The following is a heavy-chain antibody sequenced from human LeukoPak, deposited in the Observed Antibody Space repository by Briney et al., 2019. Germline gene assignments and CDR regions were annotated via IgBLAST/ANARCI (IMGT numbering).Heavy chain of an antibody. J-gene: IGHJ4*02. V-gene: IGHV3-21*01. CDR1: GLTFSGSA. D-gene: IGHD6-13*01. CDR2: ISSSSSYI. Sequence: PGGSLRLSCAASGLTFSGSAMSWVRQPPGKGPEWVSSISSSSSYIYYADSVKGRFTISRDNAKNSLYLQMNSLRAEDTAVYYCARGIAAAGIYFDYWGQGTLVTVSS. CDR3: ARGIAAAGIYFDY.